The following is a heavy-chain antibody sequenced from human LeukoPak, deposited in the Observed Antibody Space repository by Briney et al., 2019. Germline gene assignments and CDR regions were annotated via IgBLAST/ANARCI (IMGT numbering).Heavy chain of an antibody. CDR1: GFTFSSYA. CDR2: ISYDGSNK. Sequence: GGSLRLSCTASGFTFSSYAMHWVRQAPGKGLEWVAVISYDGSNKYYADSVKGRFTISRDNSKNTLYLQMNSLRAEDTAVYYCAKDGVQYRYYYYYYMDVWGKGTTVTVSS. D-gene: IGHD4-11*01. J-gene: IGHJ6*03. CDR3: AKDGVQYRYYYYYYMDV. V-gene: IGHV3-30-3*01.